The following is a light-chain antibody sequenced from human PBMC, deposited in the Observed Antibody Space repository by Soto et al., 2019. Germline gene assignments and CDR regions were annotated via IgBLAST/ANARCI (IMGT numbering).Light chain of an antibody. CDR3: FSYAGDSVYV. Sequence: QSVLTQPASESGSPRQSITISCTGTNSDVGSYNLVSWFQQHPGKAPKLVIYEVTKRPSVVSDRFSGSKSGNTASLTISGLQAEDEADYYCFSYAGDSVYVFGTGTKVTVL. J-gene: IGLJ1*01. V-gene: IGLV2-23*02. CDR2: EVT. CDR1: NSDVGSYNL.